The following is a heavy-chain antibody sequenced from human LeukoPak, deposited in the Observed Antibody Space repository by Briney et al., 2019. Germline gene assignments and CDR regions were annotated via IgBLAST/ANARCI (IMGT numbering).Heavy chain of an antibody. Sequence: GASVKVSCKGSGYTLTELSMHWVRQAPGKGLEWMGGFDPQVGETIHAQKFQGRVTMTEDTSTDTAYMELSSLRSEDTAVYYCATGTTIFGVVIMRGPFDYWGQGTLVPVSS. CDR3: ATGTTIFGVVIMRGPFDY. J-gene: IGHJ4*02. CDR1: GYTLTELS. D-gene: IGHD3-3*01. V-gene: IGHV1-24*01. CDR2: FDPQVGET.